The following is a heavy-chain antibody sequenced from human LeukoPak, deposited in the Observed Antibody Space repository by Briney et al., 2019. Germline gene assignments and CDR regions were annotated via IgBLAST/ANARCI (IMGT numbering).Heavy chain of an antibody. D-gene: IGHD4-23*01. Sequence: PGGSLRLSCAASGFTFSSYAMSWVRQAPGKGLEWVSAISGSGGSTYYADSVKGRFTISRDNSKNSLYLQMNSLRAEDTAVYYCAREWATVVTLVSPVAFDIWGQGTMVTVSS. V-gene: IGHV3-23*01. CDR1: GFTFSSYA. CDR3: AREWATVVTLVSPVAFDI. CDR2: ISGSGGST. J-gene: IGHJ3*02.